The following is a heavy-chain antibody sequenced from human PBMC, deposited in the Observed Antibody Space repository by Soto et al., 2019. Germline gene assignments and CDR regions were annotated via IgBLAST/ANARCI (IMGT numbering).Heavy chain of an antibody. V-gene: IGHV1-69*13. Sequence: GASVKVSCKASGCTFSSYAISWVRQAPGQGLEWMGGIIPIFGTANYAQKFQGRVTITADESTSTAYMELSSLRSEDTAVYYCAREDRDGYNYQPVGAFDIWGQGTMVTVSS. J-gene: IGHJ3*02. D-gene: IGHD5-12*01. CDR3: AREDRDGYNYQPVGAFDI. CDR2: IIPIFGTA. CDR1: GCTFSSYA.